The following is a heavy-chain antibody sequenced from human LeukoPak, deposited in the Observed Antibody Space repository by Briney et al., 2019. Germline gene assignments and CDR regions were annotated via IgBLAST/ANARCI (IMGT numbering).Heavy chain of an antibody. J-gene: IGHJ4*02. CDR2: ISSSSSYI. CDR1: GFTFSSYS. CDR3: ARGQWLVRGVYFDY. D-gene: IGHD6-19*01. V-gene: IGHV3-21*01. Sequence: GGSLRLSCAASGFTFSSYSINWVRQAPGKGLEWVSSISSSSSYINYADSVKGRFTFSRDNSKNLLYLQMNSLRAEDTAVYYCARGQWLVRGVYFDYWGQGTLVSVSS.